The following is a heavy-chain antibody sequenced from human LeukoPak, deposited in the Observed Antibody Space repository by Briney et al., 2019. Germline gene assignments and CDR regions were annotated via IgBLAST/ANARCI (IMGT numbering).Heavy chain of an antibody. Sequence: PGGSLRLSCAASGFTFSDYYMSWIRQAPGKGLEWVSYISSSGSTIYYADSVKGRFTISRDNAKNSLYLQMNSLRAEDTAVYYCASDRPLPDPDAFDIWGQGTMVTVSS. CDR1: GFTFSDYY. J-gene: IGHJ3*02. V-gene: IGHV3-11*04. D-gene: IGHD1-14*01. CDR2: ISSSGSTI. CDR3: ASDRPLPDPDAFDI.